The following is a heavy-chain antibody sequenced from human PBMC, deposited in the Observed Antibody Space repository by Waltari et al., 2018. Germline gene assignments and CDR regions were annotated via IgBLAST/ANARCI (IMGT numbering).Heavy chain of an antibody. D-gene: IGHD1-7*01. Sequence: QRQLQESGPGLGKPSETLSLACTVSGGPISSGSYYRGWIRQPPGKGLEWIGTIYYSGSTYYNPSLKSRLTISVDTSKNQFSLNLSSVTAADTAVYYCASYNWNYAWFDPWGQGTLVTVSS. V-gene: IGHV4-39*07. J-gene: IGHJ5*02. CDR3: ASYNWNYAWFDP. CDR1: GGPISSGSYY. CDR2: IYYSGST.